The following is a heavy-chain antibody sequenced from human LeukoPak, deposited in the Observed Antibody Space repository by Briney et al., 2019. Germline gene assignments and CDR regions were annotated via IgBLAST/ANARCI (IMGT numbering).Heavy chain of an antibody. CDR1: GFTFSNYW. D-gene: IGHD6-19*01. Sequence: GGCLRLSCAASGFTFSNYWMSWVRPAPGKGLAWVASLKQDGSEKYYVDSVKGRFTISRDNAKNSLYLQINSLRAEDTAVYYCARDRSSGWYLTPGFDPWGQGTLVTVSS. J-gene: IGHJ5*02. V-gene: IGHV3-7*04. CDR2: LKQDGSEK. CDR3: ARDRSSGWYLTPGFDP.